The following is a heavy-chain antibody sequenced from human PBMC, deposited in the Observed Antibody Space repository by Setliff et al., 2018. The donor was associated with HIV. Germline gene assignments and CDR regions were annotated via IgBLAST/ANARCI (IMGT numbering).Heavy chain of an antibody. CDR3: ARDSSFNMDV. Sequence: ASVKVSCKASGYTFTSYGISWVRQAPGQGLEWMGWISEYNGDTKYAQKLQGRVTTTKDTSTSTAYMELRSLRSDDTAVYYCARDSSFNMDVWGKGTTVTVSS. CDR1: GYTFTSYG. J-gene: IGHJ6*03. V-gene: IGHV1-18*01. CDR2: ISEYNGDT.